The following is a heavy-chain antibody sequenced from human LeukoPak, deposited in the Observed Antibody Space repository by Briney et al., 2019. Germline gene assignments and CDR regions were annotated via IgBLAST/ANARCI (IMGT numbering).Heavy chain of an antibody. D-gene: IGHD3-3*01. J-gene: IGHJ4*02. CDR1: GGSISSYY. V-gene: IGHV4-59*01. CDR2: IYYSGST. Sequence: SETMSLTCTVSGGSISSYYWSWIRQPPGRGLEWIGYIYYSGSTNYNPSLKSRVTISVDTSKNQFSLSMSSVTAADTAVYYCARETDFWSTLDYWGQGTLVTVSS. CDR3: ARETDFWSTLDY.